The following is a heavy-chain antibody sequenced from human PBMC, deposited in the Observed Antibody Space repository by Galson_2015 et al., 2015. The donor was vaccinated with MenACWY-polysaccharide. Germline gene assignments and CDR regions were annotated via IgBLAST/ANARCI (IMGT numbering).Heavy chain of an antibody. CDR1: GYSFTSYW. CDR3: ARRVGTTGTLYNWFDP. D-gene: IGHD4-11*01. V-gene: IGHV5-51*01. Sequence: QSGAEVKKPGESLTISCKGSGYSFTSYWIGWVRQMPGKGLEWMGIIYPGDSDTRYSPSFQGQVTISADKSISTAYLQWSSLKASDTAMYYCARRVGTTGTLYNWFDPWGQGTLVTVSS. CDR2: IYPGDSDT. J-gene: IGHJ5*02.